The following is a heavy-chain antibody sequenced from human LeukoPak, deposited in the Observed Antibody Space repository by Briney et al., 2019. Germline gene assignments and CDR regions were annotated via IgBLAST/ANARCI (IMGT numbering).Heavy chain of an antibody. CDR2: IYYKGST. V-gene: IGHV4-59*08. D-gene: IGHD6-19*01. Sequence: PSETLSLTCTFSGGSINSHYGSWIRQPPGKGLEWIGDIYYKGSTNYNPSLKSRVTISVDTSKNHLSLKLTSVLAADTAIYYCVRRDNTGWSYIDYWGQGILVTVSS. CDR3: VRRDNTGWSYIDY. J-gene: IGHJ4*02. CDR1: GGSINSHY.